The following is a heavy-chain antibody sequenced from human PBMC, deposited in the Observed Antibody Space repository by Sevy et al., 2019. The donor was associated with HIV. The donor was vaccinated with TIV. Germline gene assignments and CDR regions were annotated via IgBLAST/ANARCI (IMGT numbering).Heavy chain of an antibody. V-gene: IGHV5-51*01. D-gene: IGHD1-26*01. J-gene: IGHJ4*02. CDR2: IYPGDSDT. CDR1: GYSFTSYW. Sequence: GGSLRLSCKGSGYSFTSYWIGWVRQMPGKGLEWMGIIYPGDSDTRYSPSFQGQVTISADKSISTAYLQWSSLKASDTAMYYCARRSTGIVGTHFDYRGQGTLVTVSS. CDR3: ARRSTGIVGTHFDY.